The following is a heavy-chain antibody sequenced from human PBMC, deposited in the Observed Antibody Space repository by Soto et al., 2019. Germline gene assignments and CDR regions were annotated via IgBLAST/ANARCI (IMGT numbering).Heavy chain of an antibody. V-gene: IGHV4-39*01. CDR1: GASLTSSAYY. D-gene: IGHD3-22*01. CDR2: VYHRGDT. CDR3: ARHPRYYYDDRGYHH. J-gene: IGHJ5*02. Sequence: QLQLQESGPGLVQPSESLSLTCTVSGASLTSSAYYWGWVRQPPGKGLEWIGSVYHRGDTYYKTSLKSRVTISLDTSKNQFSLRLNSVTAADTAVYYCARHPRYYYDDRGYHHWGQGILVTVSS.